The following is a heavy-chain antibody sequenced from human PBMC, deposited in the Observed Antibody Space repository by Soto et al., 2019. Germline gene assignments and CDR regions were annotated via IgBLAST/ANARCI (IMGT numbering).Heavy chain of an antibody. CDR2: ISYDGSNK. D-gene: IGHD6-13*01. CDR1: GFTFSSYA. V-gene: IGHV3-30-3*01. CDR3: ARGVGSSSSDWFDP. Sequence: QVQLVESGGGVVQPGRSLRLSCAASGFTFSSYAMHWVRQAPGKGLEWVAVISYDGSNKYCADSVKGRFTISRDNSKNTLYLQMNSLRAEDTAVYYCARGVGSSSSDWFDPWGQGTLVTVSS. J-gene: IGHJ5*02.